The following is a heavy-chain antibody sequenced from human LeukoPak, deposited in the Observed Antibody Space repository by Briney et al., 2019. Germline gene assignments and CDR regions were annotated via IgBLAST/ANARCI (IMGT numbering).Heavy chain of an antibody. Sequence: GGSLRLSCAASGFTFSNYAMSWVRQAPGKGLEWVSAISGSAYSTYYADSVKGRFTISRDNSKNTLYLQMNSLRAEDTAVYYCAKDSSRGDYSKVTAIHDAFDIWGQGTMVTVSS. D-gene: IGHD2-21*02. CDR2: ISGSAYST. J-gene: IGHJ3*02. V-gene: IGHV3-23*01. CDR3: AKDSSRGDYSKVTAIHDAFDI. CDR1: GFTFSNYA.